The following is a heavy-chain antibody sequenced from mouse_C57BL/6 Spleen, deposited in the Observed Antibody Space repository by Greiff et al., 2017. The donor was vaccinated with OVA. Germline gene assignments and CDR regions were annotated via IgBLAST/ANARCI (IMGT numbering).Heavy chain of an antibody. J-gene: IGHJ2*01. Sequence: VKVVESGAELVRPGASVTLSCKASGYTFTDYEMHWVKQTPVHGLEWIGAIDPETGGTAYNQKFKGKAILTADKSSSTAYMELRSLTSEDSAVYYCTRSRSNYSFDYWGQGTTLTVSS. V-gene: IGHV1-15*01. CDR2: IDPETGGT. D-gene: IGHD2-5*01. CDR1: GYTFTDYE. CDR3: TRSRSNYSFDY.